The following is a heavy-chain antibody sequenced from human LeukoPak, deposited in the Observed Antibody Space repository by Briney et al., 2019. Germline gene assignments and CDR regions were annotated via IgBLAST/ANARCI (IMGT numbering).Heavy chain of an antibody. V-gene: IGHV4-38-2*01. J-gene: IGHJ4*02. CDR1: GYSISSGFH. CDR2: MWPSGST. Sequence: PSETLSLTCAVSGYSISSGFHWGWIRPPPGKGLEWIGNMWPSGSTYYNPSFKSRVTISLDTSKNQFSLNLSAVTAADTAVYYCARFGSGWSFGNWGQGTLVTVSS. CDR3: ARFGSGWSFGN. D-gene: IGHD6-19*01.